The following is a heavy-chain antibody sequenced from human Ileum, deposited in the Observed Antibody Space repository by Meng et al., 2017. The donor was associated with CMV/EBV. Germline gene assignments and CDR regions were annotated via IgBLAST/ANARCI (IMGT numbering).Heavy chain of an antibody. D-gene: IGHD3-3*01. V-gene: IGHV1-2*02. J-gene: IGHJ4*02. CDR2: INPKSGYT. Sequence: ASVKVSCKASGYTFSDHYMHWVRQAPGEGLEWMGWINPKSGYTHYAQKFRGRVTMTRGTSTMTVYMELSRLESDDTAVYYCARDRVRGYDFWTGMQDYWGQGTLVTVSS. CDR3: ARDRVRGYDFWTGMQDY. CDR1: GYTFSDHY.